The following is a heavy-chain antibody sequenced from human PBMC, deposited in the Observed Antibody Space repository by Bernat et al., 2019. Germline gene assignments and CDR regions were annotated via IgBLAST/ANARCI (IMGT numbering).Heavy chain of an antibody. CDR2: ISGSGGST. CDR1: GFTFSSYA. D-gene: IGHD3-3*01. CDR3: AKPYYDFWSGYYTGGLDY. V-gene: IGHV3-23*01. J-gene: IGHJ4*02. Sequence: EVQLLESGGGLVQPGGSLRLSCAASGFTFSSYAMSWVRQAPGKGLEWVSAISGSGGSTYYADSVQGRFTISRDNSKNTLYLQMNSLRAEDTAVYYCAKPYYDFWSGYYTGGLDYWGQGTLVTVSS.